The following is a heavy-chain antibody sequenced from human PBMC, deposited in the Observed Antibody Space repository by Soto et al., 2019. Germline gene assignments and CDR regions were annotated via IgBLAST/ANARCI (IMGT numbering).Heavy chain of an antibody. CDR3: ARGLVRGDIALFNWFDP. CDR1: GYTLTTYA. Sequence: GASVKVSCKASGYTLTTYAMHWVRQAPGQRLEWMGWINAGNGNTKYSQKFQDRVTITRDTSASTAYMELRSLTSADTAVYYCARGLVRGDIALFNWFDPWGQGTLVTVSS. V-gene: IGHV1-3*01. D-gene: IGHD3-10*01. CDR2: INAGNGNT. J-gene: IGHJ5*02.